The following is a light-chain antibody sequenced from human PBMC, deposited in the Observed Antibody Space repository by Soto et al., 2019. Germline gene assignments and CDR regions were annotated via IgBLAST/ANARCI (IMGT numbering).Light chain of an antibody. Sequence: QSALTQPASVSGSPGQSITISCTGTNSDVGAFNFVFWYQQHPGKAPKLIIYEVSNRPSGVSNRFSGSKSGNTASLTISGLQAEDEADYYCTSYTSTSHYVFGTGTKVTVL. V-gene: IGLV2-14*01. CDR3: TSYTSTSHYV. J-gene: IGLJ1*01. CDR2: EVS. CDR1: NSDVGAFNF.